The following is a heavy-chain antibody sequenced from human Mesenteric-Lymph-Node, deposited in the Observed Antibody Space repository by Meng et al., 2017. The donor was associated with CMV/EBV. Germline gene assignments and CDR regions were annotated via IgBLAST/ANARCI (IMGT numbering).Heavy chain of an antibody. D-gene: IGHD2-8*01. Sequence: GGSLRLSCAASGFTFSSYDMSWVRQAPGKGLEWVSAISGSGGSTYYADSVKGRFTISRDNSKNTLYLQMNSLRAEDTAVYYCAKLLKYCTNGVCSLSDYWGQGTLVTVSS. V-gene: IGHV3-23*01. J-gene: IGHJ4*02. CDR3: AKLLKYCTNGVCSLSDY. CDR1: GFTFSSYD. CDR2: ISGSGGST.